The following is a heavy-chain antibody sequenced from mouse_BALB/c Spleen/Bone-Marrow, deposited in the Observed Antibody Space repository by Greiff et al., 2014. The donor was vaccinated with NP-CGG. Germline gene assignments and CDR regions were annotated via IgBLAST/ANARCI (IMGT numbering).Heavy chain of an antibody. CDR3: ARGAWALGYFDY. D-gene: IGHD4-1*01. CDR1: GFNIKDYY. CDR2: IDPEKGNT. Sequence: VQLQQSGAELVRPGALVKLSCKASGFNIKDYYLHWVKQGPEQGLEWIGWIDPEKGNTKYDPKFQGKASIIADTSSNTAYLQLSRLTSEDTAVYYCARGAWALGYFDYWGQGTTLTVSS. J-gene: IGHJ2*01. V-gene: IGHV14-1*02.